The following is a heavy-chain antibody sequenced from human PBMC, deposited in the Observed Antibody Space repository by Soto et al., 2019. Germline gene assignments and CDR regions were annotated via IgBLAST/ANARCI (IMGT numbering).Heavy chain of an antibody. CDR3: ARQEYGSGSYYDFDY. D-gene: IGHD3-10*01. V-gene: IGHV4-34*01. CDR2: INYSGST. CDR1: GGSFSGYY. J-gene: IGHJ4*02. Sequence: SETLSLSCAVYGGSFSGYYWSWIRQPPGKGLEWIGEINYSGSTNYSPSLKSRVTISVDTSKNQFSLKLTSVTAADTAVYYCARQEYGSGSYYDFDYWGQGTLVTVSS.